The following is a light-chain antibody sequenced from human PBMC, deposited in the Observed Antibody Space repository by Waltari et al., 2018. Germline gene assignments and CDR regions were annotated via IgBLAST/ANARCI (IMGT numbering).Light chain of an antibody. J-gene: IGKJ2*01. CDR3: QQSYTLPYT. V-gene: IGKV1-39*01. CDR1: QTIYNS. CDR2: DTS. Sequence: DIQMTQSPSPLSASVGDRVTITCRASQTIYNSLNWYQHKPGKDPKLLISDTSTLQSGFTSRFSGRGSGTEFTLTISRLQPEDFGTYYCQQSYTLPYTFGQGTKLDI.